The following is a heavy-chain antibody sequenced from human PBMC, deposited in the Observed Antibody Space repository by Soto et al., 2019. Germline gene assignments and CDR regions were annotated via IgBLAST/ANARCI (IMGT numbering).Heavy chain of an antibody. CDR2: ISYDGSNK. D-gene: IGHD2-2*01. CDR1: GFTFSSYA. J-gene: IGHJ5*02. CDR3: AREWVEVYCSSTSCYNWFDP. Sequence: GGSLRLSCAASGFTFSSYAMHWVRQAPGKGLEWVAVISYDGSNKYYADSVKGRFTISRDNSKNTLYLQMNSLRAEDTAVYYCAREWVEVYCSSTSCYNWFDPWGQGTLVTVSS. V-gene: IGHV3-30-3*01.